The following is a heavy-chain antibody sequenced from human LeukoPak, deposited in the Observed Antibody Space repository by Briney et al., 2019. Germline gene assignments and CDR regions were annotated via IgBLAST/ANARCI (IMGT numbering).Heavy chain of an antibody. CDR3: ARGGSGSYSYWFDP. D-gene: IGHD3-10*01. CDR1: GGSISSGGYY. V-gene: IGHV4-31*03. J-gene: IGHJ5*02. Sequence: SETLSLTCTVSGGSISSGGYYWSWIRQHPGKGLKWIGYIYYSGSTYYNPSLKSRVTISVDTSKNQFSLKLSSVTAADTAVYYCARGGSGSYSYWFDPWGQGTLVTVSS. CDR2: IYYSGST.